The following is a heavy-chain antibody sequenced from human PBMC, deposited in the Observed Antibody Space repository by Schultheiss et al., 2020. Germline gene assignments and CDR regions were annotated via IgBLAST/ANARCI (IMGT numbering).Heavy chain of an antibody. CDR3: ARLGSGWAIDY. CDR2: IWYDGSNK. V-gene: IGHV3-33*01. CDR1: GFTFSNYG. J-gene: IGHJ4*02. D-gene: IGHD6-19*01. Sequence: GESLKISCATSGFTFSNYGILWVRQAPGKGLEWVAVIWYDGSNKYYADSVKGRFTISRDNSKNTLFLQMNSLRVDDTAVYYCARLGSGWAIDYWGQGTLVTVSS.